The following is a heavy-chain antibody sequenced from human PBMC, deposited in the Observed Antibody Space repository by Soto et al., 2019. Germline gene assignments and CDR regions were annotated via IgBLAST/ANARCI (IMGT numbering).Heavy chain of an antibody. V-gene: IGHV3-23*01. CDR1: GFTFSSYA. CDR2: ISGSGGST. Sequence: PGGSLRLSCAASGFTFSSYAMSWVRQAPGKGLEWVSAISGSGGSTYYADSVKGRFTISRDNSKNTLYLQMNSLRAEDTAVYYCAKDLIDEQWLVRTSPMDVWGQGTTVTVSS. CDR3: AKDLIDEQWLVRTSPMDV. D-gene: IGHD6-19*01. J-gene: IGHJ6*02.